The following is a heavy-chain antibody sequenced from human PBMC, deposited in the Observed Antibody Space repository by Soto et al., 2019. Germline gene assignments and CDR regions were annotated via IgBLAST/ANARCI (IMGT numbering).Heavy chain of an antibody. Sequence: SVKVSCTASGFTFTSSAMQWVRQARGQRLEWIGWIVVGSGNTNYAQKFQERVTITRDMSTSTAYMELSSLRSEDTAVYYCAAAGITMVRGYYYGMDVWGQGTTVTVSS. V-gene: IGHV1-58*02. CDR3: AAAGITMVRGYYYGMDV. D-gene: IGHD3-10*01. J-gene: IGHJ6*02. CDR1: GFTFTSSA. CDR2: IVVGSGNT.